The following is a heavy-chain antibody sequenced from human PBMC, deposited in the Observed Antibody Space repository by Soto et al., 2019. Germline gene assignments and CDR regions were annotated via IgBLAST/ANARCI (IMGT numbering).Heavy chain of an antibody. Sequence: EGSLRLSCAASGFSFDKAWMSWVRLTPGKGLEWVGRIKNKTDGGIRDHPAPVRDRFTISRDDSRSTLYLQMNSLKTEDTAVYYCITDPYYDFWSGYHFDYWGQGTLVTVSS. D-gene: IGHD3-3*01. CDR2: IKNKTDGGIR. J-gene: IGHJ4*02. CDR1: GFSFDKAW. V-gene: IGHV3-15*01. CDR3: ITDPYYDFWSGYHFDY.